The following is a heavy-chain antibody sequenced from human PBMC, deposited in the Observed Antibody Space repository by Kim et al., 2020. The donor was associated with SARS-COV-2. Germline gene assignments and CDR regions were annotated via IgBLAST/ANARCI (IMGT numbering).Heavy chain of an antibody. CDR2: IKTDGSTK. V-gene: IGHV3-74*01. CDR3: ARDLDWILYDY. Sequence: GGSLRLSCAASGFTFSVYWMHWVRQAPGKGLVWVSRIKTDGSTKIYADSVKGRFTISRDNAKNTLYLQMNSLRAEDTAVYYCARDLDWILYDYWGQGTLVTVSS. J-gene: IGHJ4*02. D-gene: IGHD3-3*01. CDR1: GFTFSVYW.